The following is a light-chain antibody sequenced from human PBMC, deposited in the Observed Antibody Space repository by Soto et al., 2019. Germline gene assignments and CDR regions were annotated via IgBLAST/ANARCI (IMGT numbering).Light chain of an antibody. V-gene: IGKV2-28*01. CDR1: ESLLHRNGNTL. J-gene: IGKJ1*01. CDR3: MQGLQTPRT. CDR2: LVS. Sequence: DIVLTQSPLSLTVTPGEAASISCTSSESLLHRNGNTLLDWYLQKPGQSPQLLIYLVSRRASGVPDRFSCGGSGTDFTRKISRVEAEDVGVYYFMQGLQTPRTFGQGTKVEIK.